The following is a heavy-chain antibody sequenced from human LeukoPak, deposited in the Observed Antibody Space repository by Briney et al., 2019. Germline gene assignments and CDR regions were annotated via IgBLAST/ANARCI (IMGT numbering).Heavy chain of an antibody. CDR1: GGSFSGYY. CDR3: ARDFPHRIAAPNEGVWFDP. CDR2: INHSGST. V-gene: IGHV4-34*01. Sequence: KPSETLSLTCAVYGGSFSGYYWSSIRQPPGKGLEWIGEINHSGSTNYNPSLKSRVTISVDTSKNQFSLKLSSVTAADTAVYSCARDFPHRIAAPNEGVWFDPWGQGTLVTVSS. D-gene: IGHD6-6*01. J-gene: IGHJ5*02.